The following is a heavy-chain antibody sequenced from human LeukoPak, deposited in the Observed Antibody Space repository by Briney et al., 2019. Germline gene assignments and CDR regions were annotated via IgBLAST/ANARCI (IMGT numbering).Heavy chain of an antibody. J-gene: IGHJ4*02. V-gene: IGHV4-39*02. D-gene: IGHD3-16*02. Sequence: SETLSLTCTVSGGSISSSSYYWGWIRQPPGKGLVWIGSIYYSGSTYYNPSLKSRVTISVDTSKNQFSLKLSSVTAADTAVYYCAGDYVWGSYRYRKNYFDYWGQGTLVTVSS. CDR1: GGSISSSSYY. CDR3: AGDYVWGSYRYRKNYFDY. CDR2: IYYSGST.